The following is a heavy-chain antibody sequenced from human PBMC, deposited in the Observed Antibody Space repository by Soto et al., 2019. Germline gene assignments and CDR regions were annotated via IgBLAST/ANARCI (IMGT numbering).Heavy chain of an antibody. V-gene: IGHV3-21*06. Sequence: PGGSLRLSCAASGFTFSAYIMNWVRQAPGKGLECVSSISNTGSHIYYADSVKGRFTISRDNVGDSLDLHMDSLRVADTAVYSCAAEYRSSWSYYFYYWGQGPLVTVSS. D-gene: IGHD6-13*01. CDR3: AAEYRSSWSYYFYY. CDR2: ISNTGSHI. J-gene: IGHJ4*02. CDR1: GFTFSAYI.